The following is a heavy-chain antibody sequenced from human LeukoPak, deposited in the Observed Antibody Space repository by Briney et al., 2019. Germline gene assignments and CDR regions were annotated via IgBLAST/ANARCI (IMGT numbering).Heavy chain of an antibody. V-gene: IGHV1-69*06. CDR1: GGTFSSYA. Sequence: SVKVSCKASGGTFSSYAISWVRQAPGQGLEWMEGIIPIFGTANYAQKFQGRVTITADKSTSTAYMELSSLRSEDTAVYYCARGPTVGYYYYMDVWGKGTTVTVSS. J-gene: IGHJ6*03. CDR3: ARGPTVGYYYYMDV. CDR2: IIPIFGTA.